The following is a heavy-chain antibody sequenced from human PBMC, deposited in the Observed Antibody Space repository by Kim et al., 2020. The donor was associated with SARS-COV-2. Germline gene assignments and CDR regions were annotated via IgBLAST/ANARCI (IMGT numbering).Heavy chain of an antibody. V-gene: IGHV4-30-2*04. CDR3: ARLNSFYYDSSGYNAFDI. J-gene: IGHJ3*02. Sequence: KSRVTISVDTSKNQFSLKLSSVTAADTAVYYCARLNSFYYDSSGYNAFDIWGQGTMVTVSS. D-gene: IGHD3-22*01.